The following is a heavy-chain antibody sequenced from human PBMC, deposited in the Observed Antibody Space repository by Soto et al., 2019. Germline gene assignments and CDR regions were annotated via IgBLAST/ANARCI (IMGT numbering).Heavy chain of an antibody. CDR2: ISSSGSTI. Sequence: GSLRLSCAASGFTFSDYYMSWIRQAPGKGLEWVSYISSSGSTIYCADSVKGRFTITRDNAKNSLYLQMNGLRAEDTAVYYCARDMRDGVLVPAAQPSYYGMDVWGQGTTVTVSS. CDR3: ARDMRDGVLVPAAQPSYYGMDV. J-gene: IGHJ6*02. CDR1: GFTFSDYY. V-gene: IGHV3-11*01. D-gene: IGHD2-2*01.